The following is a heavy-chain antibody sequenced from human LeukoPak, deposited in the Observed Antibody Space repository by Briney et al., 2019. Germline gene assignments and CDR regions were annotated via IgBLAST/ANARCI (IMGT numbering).Heavy chain of an antibody. CDR2: INPNSGNT. J-gene: IGHJ6*02. CDR3: ARGGVTAKGYYYGMDV. Sequence: ASVKVSCKASGYTFTGYYMHWVRQAPGQGLEWMGWINPNSGNTGYAQKFQGRVTMTRNTSISTAYMELSSLRSEDTAVYYCARGGVTAKGYYYGMDVWGQGTTVTVSS. V-gene: IGHV1-8*02. CDR1: GYTFTGYY.